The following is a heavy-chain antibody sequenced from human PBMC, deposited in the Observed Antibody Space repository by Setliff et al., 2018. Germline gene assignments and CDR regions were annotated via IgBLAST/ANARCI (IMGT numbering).Heavy chain of an antibody. CDR1: GGSISSGTYY. D-gene: IGHD5-12*01. CDR2: LHTSGSI. Sequence: PSETLSLTCTVSGGSISSGTYYWSWIRQPAGKGLEWIGRLHTSGSIDYNPSLKSRVTISVDTSKNQFSLRLRSVTAADTAVYFCARVGGLLVATMPFDYWGPGTLVTVSS. CDR3: ARVGGLLVATMPFDY. V-gene: IGHV4-61*02. J-gene: IGHJ4*02.